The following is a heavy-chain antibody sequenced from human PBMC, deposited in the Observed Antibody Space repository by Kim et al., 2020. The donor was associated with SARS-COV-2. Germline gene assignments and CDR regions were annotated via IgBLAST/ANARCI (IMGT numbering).Heavy chain of an antibody. CDR1: GGSFSGYY. V-gene: IGHV4-34*01. Sequence: SETLSLTCAVYGGSFSGYYWSWIRQPPGKGLEWIGEINHSGSTNYNPSLKSRVTISVDTSKNQFSLKLSSVTAADTAVYYCARGSLYYDFWSGYFNWFDP. D-gene: IGHD3-3*01. J-gene: IGHJ5*02. CDR2: INHSGST. CDR3: ARGSLYYDFWSGYFNWFDP.